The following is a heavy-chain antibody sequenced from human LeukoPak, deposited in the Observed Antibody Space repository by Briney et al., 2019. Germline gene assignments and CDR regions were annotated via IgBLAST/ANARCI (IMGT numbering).Heavy chain of an antibody. Sequence: SVKVSCKASGGTFSSYAISWVRQAPGQGLEWMGRIIPILGIANYAQKFQGRVTITADKSTSTAYMELSSLRSEDTAVYYCARGTLRDPDGYNNAFDIWGQGTMVTVSS. CDR1: GGTFSSYA. V-gene: IGHV1-69*04. CDR2: IIPILGIA. J-gene: IGHJ3*02. CDR3: ARGTLRDPDGYNNAFDI. D-gene: IGHD5-24*01.